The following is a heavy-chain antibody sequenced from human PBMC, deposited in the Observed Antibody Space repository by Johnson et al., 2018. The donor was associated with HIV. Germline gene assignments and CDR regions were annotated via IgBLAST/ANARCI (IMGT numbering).Heavy chain of an antibody. J-gene: IGHJ3*02. CDR1: GFTFRSYT. Sequence: VQLVESGGGLVQPGRSLRLSCAASGFTFRSYTVHWVRQAPGKGLEWVSVIYSGGSTYYADSVKGRFTISRDNSKNTLYLQMNSLGAEDTAVYYCARDVRGVGAAGDAFDIWGQGTMVTVSS. CDR3: ARDVRGVGAAGDAFDI. CDR2: IYSGGST. D-gene: IGHD2-15*01. V-gene: IGHV3-66*01.